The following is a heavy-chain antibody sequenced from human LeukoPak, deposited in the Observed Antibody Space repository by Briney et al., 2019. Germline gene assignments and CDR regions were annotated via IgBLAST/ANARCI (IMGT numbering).Heavy chain of an antibody. CDR2: MNPNSGNT. CDR3: AREPTDYDSSGKYDY. V-gene: IGHV1-8*02. J-gene: IGHJ4*02. Sequence: ASVKVSCKASGYTFTGYYMHWVRQAPGQGLEWMGWMNPNSGNTGYAQKFQGRVTMTRNTSISTAYMELSSLRSEDTAVYYCAREPTDYDSSGKYDYWGQGTLVTVSS. D-gene: IGHD3-22*01. CDR1: GYTFTGYY.